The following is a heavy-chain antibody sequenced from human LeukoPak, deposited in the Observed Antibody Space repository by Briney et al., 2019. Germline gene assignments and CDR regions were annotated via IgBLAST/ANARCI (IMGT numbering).Heavy chain of an antibody. J-gene: IGHJ4*02. CDR3: AKDANYGSGSYSYFDY. Sequence: GGSLRLSCAASGFTFNTYSMNWVRQAPGKGLEWVSSISSSGNYIYYGDSVKGRFTISRDNAKNSLYLQMNSLRAEDTAVYYCAKDANYGSGSYSYFDYWGQGTLVTVSS. CDR1: GFTFNTYS. CDR2: ISSSGNYI. D-gene: IGHD3-10*01. V-gene: IGHV3-21*01.